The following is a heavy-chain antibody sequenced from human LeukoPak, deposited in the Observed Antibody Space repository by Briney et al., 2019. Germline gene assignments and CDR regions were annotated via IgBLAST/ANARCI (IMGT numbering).Heavy chain of an antibody. J-gene: IGHJ4*02. D-gene: IGHD1-26*01. CDR3: ARLSIVGATTYYFDY. V-gene: IGHV3-30-3*01. Sequence: GGSLRLSCAASGFTFSSYAMHWVRQAPGKGLEWVAVISYDESNKYYADSVKGRFTISRDNSKNTLYLQMNSLRAEDTAVYYCARLSIVGATTYYFDYWGQGTLVTVSS. CDR2: ISYDESNK. CDR1: GFTFSSYA.